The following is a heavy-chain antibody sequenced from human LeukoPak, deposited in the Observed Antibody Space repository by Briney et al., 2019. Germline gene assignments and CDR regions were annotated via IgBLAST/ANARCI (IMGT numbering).Heavy chain of an antibody. Sequence: GTSLRLSCAASGFTFDDYAMHWVRQAPGKGLEWVSSISWNSGTRRYADSVKGRFTISRDNAKNSLYLQMNGLRAEDTALYYCAKAAGGYRNSSTCYHFDYWGQGILVTVSS. CDR3: AKAAGGYRNSSTCYHFDY. J-gene: IGHJ4*02. D-gene: IGHD2-2*01. V-gene: IGHV3-9*01. CDR2: ISWNSGTR. CDR1: GFTFDDYA.